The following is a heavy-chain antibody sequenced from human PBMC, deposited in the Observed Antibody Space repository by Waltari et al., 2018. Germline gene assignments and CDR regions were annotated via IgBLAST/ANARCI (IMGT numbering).Heavy chain of an antibody. V-gene: IGHV1-46*01. J-gene: IGHJ4*02. CDR3: ARDLGLGDMTTVTGRIFGY. CDR2: INPSGGST. Sequence: QVQLVQSGAEVKKPGASVKVSCKASGYTFTSYYMHWVRQAPGQGLEWMGIINPSGGSTSYAQKFQGRVTMTRDTSTSTVYMELSSLRSEDTAVYYCARDLGLGDMTTVTGRIFGYWGQGTLVTVSS. D-gene: IGHD4-17*01. CDR1: GYTFTSYY.